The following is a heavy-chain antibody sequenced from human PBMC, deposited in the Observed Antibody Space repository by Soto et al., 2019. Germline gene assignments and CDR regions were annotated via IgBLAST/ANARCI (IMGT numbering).Heavy chain of an antibody. D-gene: IGHD2-15*01. CDR2: IWYDGSNK. CDR3: ARWGCSGSNCNLNQRSFDL. V-gene: IGHV3-33*03. J-gene: IGHJ4*02. CDR1: GFIFNAYG. Sequence: QVQLVESGGGVVQPGRSLRLSCAASGFIFNAYGMHWVRQAPGKGLEWVAVIWYDGSNKYYADSVKGRFTFSRDNSNNTMSLQMNSLRVEDTAVYYCARWGCSGSNCNLNQRSFDLWGQGTLVTVSS.